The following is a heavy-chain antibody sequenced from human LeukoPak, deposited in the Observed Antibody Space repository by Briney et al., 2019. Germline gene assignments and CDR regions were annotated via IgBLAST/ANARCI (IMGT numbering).Heavy chain of an antibody. V-gene: IGHV1-2*02. CDR1: GYTFTGYY. D-gene: IGHD6-6*01. CDR3: ARDGRIIAARDNWFDP. Sequence: ASVKVSCKASGYTFTGYYMHWVRHAPGQGLEWMGWINPTSGGTNYAQKFQGRVTMTRDTSISKAYMELSRLRSDDTAVYYCARDGRIIAARDNWFDPWGQGTLVSVSS. CDR2: INPTSGGT. J-gene: IGHJ5*02.